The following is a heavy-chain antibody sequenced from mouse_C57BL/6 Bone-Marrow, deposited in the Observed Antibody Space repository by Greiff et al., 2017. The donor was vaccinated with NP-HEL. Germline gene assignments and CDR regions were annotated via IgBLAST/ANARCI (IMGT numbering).Heavy chain of an antibody. D-gene: IGHD1-1*01. Sequence: VQLQQPGAELVMPGASVKLSCKASGYTFTSYWMHWVKQRPGQGLEWIGEIDPSASYTNYNQKFKGKSTLTVDKSSSTAYMQLSSLTSEDSAVYYCARSHHYYGSSFAYWGQGTLVTVSA. CDR3: ARSHHYYGSSFAY. CDR2: IDPSASYT. V-gene: IGHV1-69*01. CDR1: GYTFTSYW. J-gene: IGHJ3*01.